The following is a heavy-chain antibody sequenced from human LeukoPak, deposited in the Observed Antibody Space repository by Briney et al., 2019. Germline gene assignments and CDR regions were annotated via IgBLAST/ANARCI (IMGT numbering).Heavy chain of an antibody. CDR2: MNPNSGNT. V-gene: IGHV1-8*01. CDR3: ARWRQPSYYGMDV. CDR1: GYTFTSY. Sequence: ASVTVSCKASGYTFTSYINWVRQATGQGLEWMGWMNPNSGNTGYAQKFQGRVTMTRNTSISTAYMELSSLRSEDTAVYYCARWRQPSYYGMDVWGQGTTVTVSS. J-gene: IGHJ6*02. D-gene: IGHD6-13*01.